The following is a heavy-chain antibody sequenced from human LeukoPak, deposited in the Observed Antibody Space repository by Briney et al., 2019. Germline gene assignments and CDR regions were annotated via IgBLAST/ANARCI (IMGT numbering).Heavy chain of an antibody. CDR3: AKDRVGYIDFSGDYYPEGFDL. Sequence: PSETLSLTCTVSGGSISSSSYYWGWIRQPPGKGLEWIGSIYYSGSTYYNPSLKSRVTISVDTSKSQVSLKLRSVTAADTAVYYCAKDRVGYIDFSGDYYPEGFDLWGQGTLVTVSS. CDR2: IYYSGST. D-gene: IGHD2-21*02. V-gene: IGHV4-39*07. J-gene: IGHJ3*01. CDR1: GGSISSSSYY.